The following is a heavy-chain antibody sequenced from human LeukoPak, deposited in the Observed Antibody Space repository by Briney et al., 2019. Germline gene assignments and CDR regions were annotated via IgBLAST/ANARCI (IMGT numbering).Heavy chain of an antibody. V-gene: IGHV4-4*07. D-gene: IGHD6-19*01. J-gene: IGHJ4*02. CDR3: ARDEPSGWYMDY. Sequence: PETLSLTCTVSGGSISSYYWSWIRQPAGKGLEWIGRIYTSGSTNYNPSLKSRVTMSVDTSKNQFSLKLSSVTAADTAVYYCARDEPSGWYMDYWGQGTLVTVSS. CDR1: GGSISSYY. CDR2: IYTSGST.